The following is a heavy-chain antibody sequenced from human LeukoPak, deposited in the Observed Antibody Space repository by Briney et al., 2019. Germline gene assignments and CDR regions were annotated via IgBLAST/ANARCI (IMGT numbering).Heavy chain of an antibody. V-gene: IGHV3-64D*09. D-gene: IGHD2-15*01. CDR2: ISGTGVST. Sequence: PGGSLRLSCSAPGFTLSSYAMHWVRQAPGKGLEYVSAISGTGVSTYYADSVQARFTIPRDNSKNTLYLQLISLRAEDTAVYYCVKAQSVVVVAATNSFDYWGQGTLVTVSS. J-gene: IGHJ4*02. CDR3: VKAQSVVVVAATNSFDY. CDR1: GFTLSSYA.